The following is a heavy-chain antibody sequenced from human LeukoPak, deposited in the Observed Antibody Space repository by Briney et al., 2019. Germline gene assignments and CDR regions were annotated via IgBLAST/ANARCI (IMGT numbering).Heavy chain of an antibody. Sequence: GGSLRLSCAASGFTFSSHSMNWVRQAPGKGLEWVSSISSSSSYIYYADSVKGRFTISRDNAKNSLYLQMNSLRAEDTAVYYCARDVTSRYYYYGMDVWGQGTTVTVSS. CDR1: GFTFSSHS. CDR2: ISSSSSYI. J-gene: IGHJ6*02. CDR3: ARDVTSRYYYYGMDV. D-gene: IGHD4-11*01. V-gene: IGHV3-21*01.